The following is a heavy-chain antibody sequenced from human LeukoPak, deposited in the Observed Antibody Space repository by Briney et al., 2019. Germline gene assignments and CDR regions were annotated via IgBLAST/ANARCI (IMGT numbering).Heavy chain of an antibody. CDR1: GFTFSSYA. V-gene: IGHV3-30-3*01. D-gene: IGHD6-13*01. CDR3: ARDDSGPIAAAGAKDY. CDR2: ISYDGSNK. Sequence: PGGSLRLSCAASGFTFSSYAMHWVRQAPGKGLEWVAVISYDGSNKYYADSVKGRFTISRDNSKNTLYLQMNSLRAEDTAVYYCARDDSGPIAAAGAKDYWGQGTLVTVSS. J-gene: IGHJ4*02.